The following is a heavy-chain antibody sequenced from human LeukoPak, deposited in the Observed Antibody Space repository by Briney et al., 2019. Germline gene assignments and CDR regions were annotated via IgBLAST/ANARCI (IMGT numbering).Heavy chain of an antibody. V-gene: IGHV4-39*07. CDR1: GGSVTSYY. J-gene: IGHJ5*02. D-gene: IGHD6-19*01. Sequence: KPSETLSLTCTVSGGSVTSYYWGWIRQSPGKGLEWIGSVHYGGHTYNNPSLKSRVTMSVDTSTNYFSLTLSSVTAADAAVYYCARTYASGWSDWFDPWGPGTLVTVSS. CDR2: VHYGGHT. CDR3: ARTYASGWSDWFDP.